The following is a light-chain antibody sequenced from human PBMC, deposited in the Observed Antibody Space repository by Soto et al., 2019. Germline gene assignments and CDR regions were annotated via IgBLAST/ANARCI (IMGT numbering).Light chain of an antibody. CDR2: ATS. CDR1: QTVDSRY. V-gene: IGKV3-20*01. CDR3: QQYDSTVWT. J-gene: IGKJ1*01. Sequence: EIVLTQSPGTLSLSPGETATLSCRASQTVDSRYLAWYQQKRGQAPTLLIYATSSRATGVPDRFSGGGSGPDFTLTIRRLELEDFAVYYCQQYDSTVWTFGQGTKVDIK.